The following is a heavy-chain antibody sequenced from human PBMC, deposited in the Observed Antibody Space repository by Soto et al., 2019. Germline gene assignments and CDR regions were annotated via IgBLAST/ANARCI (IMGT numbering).Heavy chain of an antibody. Sequence: PSETLSLTCTVSGGSISSGGYYWSWIRQHPGKGLEWIGYIYYSGSTYYNPSLKSRVTISVDTSKNQFSLKLSSVTAADTAVYYCARAPYSSSNYFDYWGHRTLVTVST. V-gene: IGHV4-31*03. D-gene: IGHD2-2*01. CDR2: IYYSGST. CDR1: GGSISSGGYY. J-gene: IGHJ4*01. CDR3: ARAPYSSSNYFDY.